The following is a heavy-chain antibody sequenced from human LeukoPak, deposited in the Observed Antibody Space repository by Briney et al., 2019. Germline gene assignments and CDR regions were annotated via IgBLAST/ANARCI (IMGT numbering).Heavy chain of an antibody. V-gene: IGHV4-34*01. D-gene: IGHD3-10*01. CDR3: AKSNGYGLIDI. J-gene: IGHJ3*02. Sequence: PSETLSLTCAVYGGSFSCYYWSWIRQPPGKGLEWIGEINHSGSTNYNPSLKSRVTISLDTSRNQFSLKLDSVTAADTAVYYCAKSNGYGLIDIWGQGTMVTVSS. CDR2: INHSGST. CDR1: GGSFSCYY.